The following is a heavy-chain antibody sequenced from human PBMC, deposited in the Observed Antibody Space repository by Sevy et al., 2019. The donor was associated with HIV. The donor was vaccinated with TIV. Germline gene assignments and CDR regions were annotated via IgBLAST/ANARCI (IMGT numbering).Heavy chain of an antibody. CDR2: IKQDGSEK. CDR1: GFTFSSYW. CDR3: ARDLLGYCTGGVCSDYYYGMDV. J-gene: IGHJ6*02. Sequence: GGSLRLSCAASGFTFSSYWMSWVRQAPGKGLEWVANIKQDGSEKYYVDSVKGRFTISRDNARNSRYLQMNSLRAEDTAVYYCARDLLGYCTGGVCSDYYYGMDVWGQGTTVTVSS. V-gene: IGHV3-7*03. D-gene: IGHD2-8*02.